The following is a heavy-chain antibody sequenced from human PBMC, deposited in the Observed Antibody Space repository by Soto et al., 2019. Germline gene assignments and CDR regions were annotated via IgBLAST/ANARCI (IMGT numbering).Heavy chain of an antibody. CDR1: GFTFSSYS. CDR3: ARAPYGEDDPFNI. Sequence: GGSLRLSCAASGFTFSSYSMNWVRQAPGKGLEWVSYISSSSSTIYYADSVKVRFTISRDNAKTSLYLQMNSLRAEDAAVYYWARAPYGEDDPFNIWGQGTMVTVS. V-gene: IGHV3-48*01. D-gene: IGHD3-10*01. J-gene: IGHJ3*02. CDR2: ISSSSSTI.